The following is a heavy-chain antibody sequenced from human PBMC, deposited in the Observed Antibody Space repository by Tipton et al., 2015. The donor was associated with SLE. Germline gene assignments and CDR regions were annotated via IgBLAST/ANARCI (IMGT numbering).Heavy chain of an antibody. Sequence: TLSLTCTVSGGSVTSDNHSWTWVRQPAGKGLEWIGGLYGSGGPTHYNPSLEGRVTVSVDTSQNQVSLKLTSVTAADTAVYYCARIRPGHGDPFDFWGQGTLVTVSS. CDR2: LYGSGGP. CDR1: GGSVTSDNHS. V-gene: IGHV4-61*02. J-gene: IGHJ4*02. CDR3: ARIRPGHGDPFDF. D-gene: IGHD4-17*01.